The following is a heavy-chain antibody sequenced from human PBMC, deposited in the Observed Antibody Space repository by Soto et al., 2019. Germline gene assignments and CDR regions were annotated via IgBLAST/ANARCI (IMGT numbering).Heavy chain of an antibody. D-gene: IGHD3-10*01. CDR2: IYYSGST. Sequence: QVQLQESGPGLVKPSQTLSLTCTVSGGSISSGGYYWSWIRQHPGKGLEWIGYIYYSGSTYYNPCLQSRVTMSVDTSKNQFSLKLSSVTAADTAVYYCAREERSYGSGSYIGIAPWGQGTLVTVSS. J-gene: IGHJ5*02. CDR1: GGSISSGGYY. V-gene: IGHV4-31*03. CDR3: AREERSYGSGSYIGIAP.